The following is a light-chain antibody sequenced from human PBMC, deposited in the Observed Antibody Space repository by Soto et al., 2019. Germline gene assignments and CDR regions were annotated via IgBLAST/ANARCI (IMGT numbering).Light chain of an antibody. V-gene: IGKV1-5*03. CDR2: KAS. CDR1: QSISSW. Sequence: DIQMTQSPSTLSASVGDRVIITCRASQSISSWLAWYQQKPGKAPDLLIYKASSLASGVPSRFSGSGSGTAFTLTISSLQPDDFATYYCQQYNSYPWTFGQGTKVEIK. CDR3: QQYNSYPWT. J-gene: IGKJ1*01.